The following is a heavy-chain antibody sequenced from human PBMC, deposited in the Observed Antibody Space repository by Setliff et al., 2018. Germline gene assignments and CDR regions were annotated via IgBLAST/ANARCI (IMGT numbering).Heavy chain of an antibody. CDR1: GFTFHDYA. CDR3: ARSFGSAAGPTRYAFDI. CDR2: ITGNSDRI. Sequence: PGGSLRLSCAASGFTFHDYAMHWVRQAPGKGLEWVSGITGNSDRIYYADSVKGRFTISRDNAKNSLYLQMNSLRAEDTAVYYCARSFGSAAGPTRYAFDIWGQGTMVTVSS. V-gene: IGHV3-9*01. J-gene: IGHJ3*02. D-gene: IGHD6-13*01.